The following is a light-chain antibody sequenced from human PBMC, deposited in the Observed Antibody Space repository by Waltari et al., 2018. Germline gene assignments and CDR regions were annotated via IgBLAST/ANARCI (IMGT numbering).Light chain of an antibody. Sequence: QSVLTQPPSASGTPGQRVSISCSGSSPNIGSNSVNWYQQLPGTAPKLLIYTNDQRPSGVPDRFSGSKSGTSASLAISGLQSEDEAEYHCAVWDDSLNGPLFGGGTKLTVL. CDR3: AVWDDSLNGPL. CDR2: TND. J-gene: IGLJ2*01. V-gene: IGLV1-44*01. CDR1: SPNIGSNS.